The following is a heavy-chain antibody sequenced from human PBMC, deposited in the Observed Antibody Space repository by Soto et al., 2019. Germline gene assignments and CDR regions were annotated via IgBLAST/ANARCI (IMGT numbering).Heavy chain of an antibody. CDR3: ARVHVMVVAGSTFDY. CDR2: IYHGGTT. CDR1: GYSISGGSY. Sequence: SETLSLTCTVSGYSISGGSYWAWIRQPPGKGPEWIASIYHGGTTFYNPSLKSRITISVDTSNNQFSLKLTSVTAADTAVYYCARVHVMVVAGSTFDYWGHGTLVTVSS. J-gene: IGHJ4*01. D-gene: IGHD6-19*01. V-gene: IGHV4-38-2*02.